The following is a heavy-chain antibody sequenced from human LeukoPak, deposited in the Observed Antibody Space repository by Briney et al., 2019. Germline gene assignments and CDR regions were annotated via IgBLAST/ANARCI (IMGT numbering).Heavy chain of an antibody. V-gene: IGHV1-18*01. CDR2: ISPYNGNT. CDR1: GCTFTNYG. D-gene: IGHD2/OR15-2a*01. J-gene: IGHJ6*03. Sequence: GSSVTVSCMDSGCTFTNYGGSWVGQAPGEGREGMGWISPYNGNTNYAQNLQDRVTMTTDTSTTTAYMELTSLRSDDTAVYYCARRDFYAGPYYMDVWGKGTTVAVSS. CDR3: ARRDFYAGPYYMDV.